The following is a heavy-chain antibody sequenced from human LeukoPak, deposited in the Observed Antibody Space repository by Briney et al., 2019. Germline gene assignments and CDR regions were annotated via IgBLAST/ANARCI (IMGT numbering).Heavy chain of an antibody. V-gene: IGHV3-30*04. CDR3: ARDPGVYSGWYFDY. CDR2: ISYDGSNK. CDR1: GFTFSSYA. J-gene: IGHJ4*02. Sequence: GGSLRLSCAASGFTFSSYAMHWVRQAPSKGLEWVAVISYDGSNKYYADSVKGRFTISRDNSKNTLYLQMNSLRAEDTAVYYCARDPGVYSGWYFDYWGQGTLVTVSS. D-gene: IGHD6-19*01.